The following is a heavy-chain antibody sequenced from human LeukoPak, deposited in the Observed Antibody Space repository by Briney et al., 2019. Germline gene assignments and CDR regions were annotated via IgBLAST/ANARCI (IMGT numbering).Heavy chain of an antibody. Sequence: ASVKVSCKASGYTFTSYYMHWVRQAPGQGLEWMGIINPSGGSTSYAQKFQGRVTITADESTSTAYMELSSLRSEDTAVYYCASYGYSSSWFDYWGQGTLVTVSS. J-gene: IGHJ4*02. CDR3: ASYGYSSSWFDY. CDR1: GYTFTSYY. D-gene: IGHD6-13*01. CDR2: INPSGGST. V-gene: IGHV1-46*01.